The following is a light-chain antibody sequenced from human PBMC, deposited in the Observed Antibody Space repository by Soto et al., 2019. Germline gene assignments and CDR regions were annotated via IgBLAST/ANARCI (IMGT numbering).Light chain of an antibody. Sequence: DIPLTQSPFFLSASVGDRVTITCRASQGIRSYLAWYQQRPGKAPELLIYGASTLRTGVASRFSGSGSGTEFTLTISSLQPEDFATYFCQQLNIFSPLFTFGPGTKVDIK. J-gene: IGKJ3*01. CDR3: QQLNIFSPLFT. CDR1: QGIRSY. CDR2: GAS. V-gene: IGKV1-9*01.